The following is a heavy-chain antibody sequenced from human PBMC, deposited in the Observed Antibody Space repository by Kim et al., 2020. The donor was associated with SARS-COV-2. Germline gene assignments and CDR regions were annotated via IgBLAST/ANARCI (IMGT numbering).Heavy chain of an antibody. Sequence: GGSLRLSCAASGFTFSSYAMSWVRQAPGKGLEWVSAISGSGGSTYYADSVKGRFTISRDNSKNTLYLQMNSLRAEDTAVYYCAKEGITIFGVVIYYYYGMDVWGQGTTVTVSS. J-gene: IGHJ6*02. CDR2: ISGSGGST. CDR1: GFTFSSYA. CDR3: AKEGITIFGVVIYYYYGMDV. D-gene: IGHD3-3*01. V-gene: IGHV3-23*01.